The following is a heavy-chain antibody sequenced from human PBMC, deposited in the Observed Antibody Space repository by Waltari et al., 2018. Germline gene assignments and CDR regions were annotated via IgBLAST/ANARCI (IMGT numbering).Heavy chain of an antibody. D-gene: IGHD6-13*01. Sequence: QLQLQESGPGLVKPSETLSLTCTVSGGSISSSNYYWGWIRQPPGKGLGWIGSIYYSGSTYYNPSLKSRLTISVDTSKNQFSLKLSSVTAADTAVYYCARQKRISGIAAAGTRLGYFDLWGRGTLVTVSS. CDR2: IYYSGST. V-gene: IGHV4-39*07. CDR1: GGSISSSNYY. J-gene: IGHJ2*01. CDR3: ARQKRISGIAAAGTRLGYFDL.